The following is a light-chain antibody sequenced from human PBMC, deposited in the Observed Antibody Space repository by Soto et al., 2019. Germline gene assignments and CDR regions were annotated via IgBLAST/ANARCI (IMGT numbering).Light chain of an antibody. CDR2: DVS. CDR1: SSDVGGYNY. J-gene: IGLJ2*01. CDR3: SSYTSSSTPV. Sequence: QSALTQPASVSGSPGQSITISCTGTSSDVGGYNYVSWYQQHPGKAPKLMIYDVSNRPSGVSNRFSGSKSGNTASLTISGLQAEAEADYYCSSYTSSSTPVFGGGTKLTVL. V-gene: IGLV2-14*01.